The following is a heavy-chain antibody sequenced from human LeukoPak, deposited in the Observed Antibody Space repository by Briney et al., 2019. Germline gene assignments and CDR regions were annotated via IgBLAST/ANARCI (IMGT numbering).Heavy chain of an antibody. V-gene: IGHV3-48*01. CDR2: SSGGCSSTI. J-gene: IGHJ4*02. Sequence: MNWVRQAPGKGLEWLSYSSGGCSSTIYYADSVKGRFTISRDNAKKSLSPQMICLRAEDTAVYYCARARFDYWGQGTLVTVSS. CDR3: ARARFDY.